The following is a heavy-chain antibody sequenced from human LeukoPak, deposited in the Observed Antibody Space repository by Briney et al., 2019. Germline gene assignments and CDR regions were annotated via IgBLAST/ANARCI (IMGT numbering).Heavy chain of an antibody. J-gene: IGHJ4*02. Sequence: PGGSLRLSCAASGFTFDDYGMSWVRQAPGKGLEWVSGINWNGGSTGYADSVRGRFTISRDNSKNTMYLQMNSLRAEDTATYYCARSRYASGRGAFDYWGRGTPVTVSS. D-gene: IGHD6-19*01. V-gene: IGHV3-20*04. CDR3: ARSRYASGRGAFDY. CDR2: INWNGGST. CDR1: GFTFDDYG.